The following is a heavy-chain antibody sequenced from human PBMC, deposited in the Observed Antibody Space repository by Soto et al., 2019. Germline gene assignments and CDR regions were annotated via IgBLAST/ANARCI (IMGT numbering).Heavy chain of an antibody. CDR1: GFTFSSYA. CDR3: AKDLRPYYYDSSGYLPPSGMDV. D-gene: IGHD3-22*01. V-gene: IGHV3-23*01. CDR2: ISGSGGST. J-gene: IGHJ6*02. Sequence: EVQLLESGGGLVQPGGSLRLSCAASGFTFSSYAMSWVRQAPGKGLEWVSAISGSGGSTYYADSVKGRFTISRDNSKNTLYLQMNSLRAEDTAVYYCAKDLRPYYYDSSGYLPPSGMDVWGQGTTVTVSS.